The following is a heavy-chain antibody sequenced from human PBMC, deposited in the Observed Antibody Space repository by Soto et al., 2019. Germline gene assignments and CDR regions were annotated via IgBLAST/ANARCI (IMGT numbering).Heavy chain of an antibody. CDR1: GGSISDDSY. CDR3: ARDGYQLLSSVSWFDS. V-gene: IGHV4-30-4*01. Sequence: SETLSLTCTVSGGSISDDSYWSWIRQTPGKGLEWIGYIYHTGNTYYNPSLRSRVSISVDKSKSQFSLKLISVTAADTAVYFCARDGYQLLSSVSWFDSWGQGTLVTVSS. D-gene: IGHD2-2*01. CDR2: IYHTGNT. J-gene: IGHJ5*01.